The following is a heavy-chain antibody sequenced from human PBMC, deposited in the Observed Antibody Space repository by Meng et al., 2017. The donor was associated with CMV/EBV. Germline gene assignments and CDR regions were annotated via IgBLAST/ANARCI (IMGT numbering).Heavy chain of an antibody. CDR1: GGSVSGYY. D-gene: IGHD1-26*01. J-gene: IGHJ4*02. CDR3: ARGVGATGKADY. CDR2: INHSGST. Sequence: VHLPQLGAGLLKPSGTLSLTCAVDGGSVSGYYWSWIRQPPGKGLEWIGEINHSGSTNYNPSLKSRVTISVDTSKNQFSLKLSSVTAADTAVYYCARGVGATGKADYWGQGTLVTVSS. V-gene: IGHV4-34*01.